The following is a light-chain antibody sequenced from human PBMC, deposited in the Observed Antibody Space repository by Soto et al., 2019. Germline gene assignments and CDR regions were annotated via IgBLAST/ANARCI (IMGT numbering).Light chain of an antibody. CDR2: AAS. CDR3: QQSSSAPLT. Sequence: DVQVPQTPPSQFADVGNRVTITCRASQNIFTYLNWYQQKPGKAPNLLIYAASNLQSGVPSRFSGSGSGTDFTLTISSLQREDFATYHCQQSSSAPLTFGQGSKVDI. CDR1: QNIFTY. J-gene: IGKJ1*01. V-gene: IGKV1-39*01.